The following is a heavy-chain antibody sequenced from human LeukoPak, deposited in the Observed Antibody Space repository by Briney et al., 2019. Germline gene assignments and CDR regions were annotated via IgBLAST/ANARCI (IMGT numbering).Heavy chain of an antibody. CDR2: IIPIFGTA. CDR3: ATDFWSGYYTPDI. CDR1: GGTFSSYA. V-gene: IGHV1-69*05. J-gene: IGHJ3*02. Sequence: GASVKVSCKASGGTFSSYAISWVRQAPGQGLEWMGGIIPIFGTANYAQKFQGRVTITTDESTSTAYMELSSLRSEDTAVYYCATDFWSGYYTPDIWGQGTMVTVSS. D-gene: IGHD3-3*01.